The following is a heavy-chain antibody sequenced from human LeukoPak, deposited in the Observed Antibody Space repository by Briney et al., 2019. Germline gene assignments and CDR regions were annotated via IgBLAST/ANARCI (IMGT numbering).Heavy chain of an antibody. CDR3: AKDNSPYYYDSSGYRLDY. CDR1: GFIFDDYA. CDR2: ISWNSGSI. V-gene: IGHV3-9*01. J-gene: IGHJ4*02. D-gene: IGHD3-22*01. Sequence: GGSLRLSCAASGFIFDDYAMHWVRQAPGKGLEWVSGISWNSGSIGYADSVKGRFTISRDNAKNSLYLQMNSLRAEDTALYYCAKDNSPYYYDSSGYRLDYWGQGTLVTVSS.